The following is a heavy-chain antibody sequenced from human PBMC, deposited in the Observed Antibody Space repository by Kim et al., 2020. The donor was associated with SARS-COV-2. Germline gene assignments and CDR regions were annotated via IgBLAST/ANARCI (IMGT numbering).Heavy chain of an antibody. CDR2: INPSGGST. Sequence: ASVKVSCKASGYTFTSYYMHWVRQAPGQGLEWMGIINPSGGSTSYAQKFQGRVTMTRDTSTSTVYMELSSLRSEDTAVYYCARGSPIFYDFWSGPGGYNWFDPWGQGTLVTVSS. V-gene: IGHV1-46*01. CDR1: GYTFTSYY. D-gene: IGHD3-3*01. J-gene: IGHJ5*02. CDR3: ARGSPIFYDFWSGPGGYNWFDP.